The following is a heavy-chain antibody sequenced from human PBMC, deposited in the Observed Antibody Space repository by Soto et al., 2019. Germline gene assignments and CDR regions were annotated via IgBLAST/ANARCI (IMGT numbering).Heavy chain of an antibody. V-gene: IGHV4-34*01. CDR1: GGSFSGYY. D-gene: IGHD3-3*01. CDR2: INHSGST. J-gene: IGHJ4*02. CDR3: ARAAPFQITIFGVGWLFDY. Sequence: QVQLQQWGAGLLKPSETLSLTCAVYGGSFSGYYWSWIRQPPGKGLEWIGEINHSGSTNYNPSLKSRVPISVDTSKNQFSLKLSSVTAADTAVYYCARAAPFQITIFGVGWLFDYWGQGTLVTVSS.